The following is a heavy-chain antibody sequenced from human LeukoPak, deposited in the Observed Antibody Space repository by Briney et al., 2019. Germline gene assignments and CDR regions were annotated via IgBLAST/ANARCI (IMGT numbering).Heavy chain of an antibody. CDR1: GFTFSSYA. V-gene: IGHV3-23*01. J-gene: IGHJ2*01. CDR3: AKAIAAPVWYFDL. Sequence: GGSLRLSCAASGFTFSSYAMSWVRQAPGKGLEWVSAISDSGGGTYYADSVKGRFTISRDNSRNTLYLQMNTLRAEDTAVYYCAKAIAAPVWYFDLWGRGTLVTVSS. CDR2: ISDSGGGT. D-gene: IGHD6-13*01.